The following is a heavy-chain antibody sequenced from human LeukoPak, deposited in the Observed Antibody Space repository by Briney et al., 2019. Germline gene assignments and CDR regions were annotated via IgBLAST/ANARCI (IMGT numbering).Heavy chain of an antibody. CDR3: ARGVPAASRWTNNWFDP. V-gene: IGHV4-59*12. CDR2: IYYSGST. D-gene: IGHD2-2*01. CDR1: GGSISSYY. J-gene: IGHJ5*02. Sequence: PSETLSLTCTVSGGSISSYYWSWIRQPPGKGLEWIGYIYYSGSTNYNPSLKSRISISVDTSKNQFSLKLSSVTAADTAVYYCARGVPAASRWTNNWFDPWGQGTLVTVSS.